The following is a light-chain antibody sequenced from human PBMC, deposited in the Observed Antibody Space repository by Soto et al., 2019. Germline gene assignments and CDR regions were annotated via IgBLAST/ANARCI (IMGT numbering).Light chain of an antibody. CDR3: QQYNNWPPWT. V-gene: IGKV3-15*01. CDR2: GAS. CDR1: QSVSNN. J-gene: IGKJ1*01. Sequence: EIVLTQSPSTLSLSPGDRATLSCRSSQSVSNNYLVWYQQKPGQAPRLLIYGASTRATGIPARFSGSGSGTEFTLTISSLQSEDFAVYYCQQYNNWPPWTFGQGTKVDIK.